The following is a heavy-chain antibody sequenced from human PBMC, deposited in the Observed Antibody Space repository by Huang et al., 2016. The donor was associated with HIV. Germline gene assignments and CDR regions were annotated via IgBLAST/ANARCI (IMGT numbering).Heavy chain of an antibody. J-gene: IGHJ4*02. CDR2: ISYDEDNK. Sequence: QILLIESGGGVVQPGRSLSLSCAASGFTFSSYGMHWVRQAPGKGLEWVAVISYDEDNKYYADSVRGRFTISRDNPKNTLYLQMNSLRIEDTAVYYCARGPIRFLAWLLNFDYWGQGALVTVSS. V-gene: IGHV3-30*03. CDR3: ARGPIRFLAWLLNFDY. CDR1: GFTFSSYG. D-gene: IGHD3-3*01.